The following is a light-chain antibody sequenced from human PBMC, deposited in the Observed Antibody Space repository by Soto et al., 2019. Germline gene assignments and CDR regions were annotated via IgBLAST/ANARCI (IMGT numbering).Light chain of an antibody. CDR3: QQYDNWPWT. Sequence: VVLTQSRATLSLSPGERATLSCRAGQSISDTLAWYQQKPGQAPRLLIHGASTRAPGFPARFSGSGSGTDFTLTISSLQSEDFAVYYCQQYDNWPWTFGQGTKVDIK. CDR2: GAS. V-gene: IGKV3-15*01. CDR1: QSISDT. J-gene: IGKJ1*01.